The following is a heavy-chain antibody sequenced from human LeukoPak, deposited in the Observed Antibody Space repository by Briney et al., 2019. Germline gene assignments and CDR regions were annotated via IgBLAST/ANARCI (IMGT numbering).Heavy chain of an antibody. CDR2: TNTNTGNP. CDR3: ARHTPESWYCYYYYMDV. J-gene: IGHJ6*03. V-gene: IGHV7-4-1*02. Sequence: ASVKVSCKASGYTFTSYAMNWVRQAPGQGLEWMGWTNTNTGNPTYAQGFTGRFVFSLDTSVSTAYLQISSLKAEDTAVYYCARHTPESWYCYYYYMDVWGKGTTVTVSS. D-gene: IGHD6-13*01. CDR1: GYTFTSYA.